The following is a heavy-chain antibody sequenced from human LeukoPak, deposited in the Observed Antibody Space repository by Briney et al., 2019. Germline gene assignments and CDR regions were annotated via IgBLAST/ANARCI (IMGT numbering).Heavy chain of an antibody. CDR2: IYTSGST. Sequence: SETLSLTCTVSGGSISSYYWSWIRQPAGKGLEWIGRIYTSGSTNYNPSLKSRVTMSVDTSKNQFSLKLSSVTAADTAVYYCARGPDTAMVRPFDYWGQGTLVTVSS. V-gene: IGHV4-4*07. CDR3: ARGPDTAMVRPFDY. CDR1: GGSISSYY. J-gene: IGHJ4*02. D-gene: IGHD5-18*01.